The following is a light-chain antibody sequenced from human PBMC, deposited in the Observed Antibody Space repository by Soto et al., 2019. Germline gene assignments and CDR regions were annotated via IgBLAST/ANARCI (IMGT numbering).Light chain of an antibody. Sequence: DIQMTQSPSTLSASVGDRVTITCRSSQSISFWLAWYQQKPGKAPKLLIYDASTLYSGVTSRFSGSRSGTEFTLPISSLQPDDFASYYCQQYNSFAPYSFGQGTKLEI. J-gene: IGKJ2*03. CDR3: QQYNSFAPYS. CDR2: DAS. V-gene: IGKV1-5*01. CDR1: QSISFW.